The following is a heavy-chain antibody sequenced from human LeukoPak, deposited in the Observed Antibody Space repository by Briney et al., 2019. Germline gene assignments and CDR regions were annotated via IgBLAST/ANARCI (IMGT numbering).Heavy chain of an antibody. CDR1: GFTFGDYA. V-gene: IGHV3-49*04. CDR2: IRSKAYGGTT. D-gene: IGHD1-26*01. CDR3: TRDLHTWEQLFDY. Sequence: GGSLRPSCTASGFTFGDYAMSWVRQAPGKGLEWVGFIRSKAYGGTTEYAASVKGRFTISRDDSKSIAYLQMNSLKTEDTAVYYCTRDLHTWEQLFDYWGQGTLVTVSS. J-gene: IGHJ4*02.